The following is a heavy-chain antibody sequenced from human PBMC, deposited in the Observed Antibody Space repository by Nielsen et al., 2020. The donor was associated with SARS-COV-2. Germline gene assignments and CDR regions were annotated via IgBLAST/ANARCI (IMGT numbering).Heavy chain of an antibody. Sequence: GESLKISCAASGFSFNDYGMHWVRQAPGKGLEWVAVIWHDGSKRNYASSVEGRFTISRDNSKNTLALQLDSLRAEDTAVHYCARDRGWKLGIADYWGQGTLVTVSS. V-gene: IGHV3-33*01. J-gene: IGHJ4*02. CDR1: GFSFNDYG. D-gene: IGHD3-10*01. CDR3: ARDRGWKLGIADY. CDR2: IWHDGSKR.